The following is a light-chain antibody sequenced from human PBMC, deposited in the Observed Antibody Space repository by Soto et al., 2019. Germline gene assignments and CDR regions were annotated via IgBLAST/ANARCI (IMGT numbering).Light chain of an antibody. CDR3: ASLTTTNFV. CDR1: SSDVGAYNL. V-gene: IGLV2-14*01. Sequence: QSALTQPASVSGSPGQSITIPCTGTSSDVGAYNLVSWYQHHPDKAPKLMISEVSNRPSGVSDRFSGSKSGNTASLTISGLQAEDEADYYCASLTTTNFVFGTGTKLTVL. CDR2: EVS. J-gene: IGLJ1*01.